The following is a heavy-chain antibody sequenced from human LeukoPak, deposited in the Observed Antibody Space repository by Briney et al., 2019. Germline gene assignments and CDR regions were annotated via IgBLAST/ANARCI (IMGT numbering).Heavy chain of an antibody. CDR1: GLTFSNAW. Sequence: GGSLRLSCAASGLTFSNAWMNWVRQAPGKGLEWVGRIKTKTDGGTTDYAAPVKGRFIILRDDSENTLYLQMNSLKTEDTAVYYCTTDFYDSSGYRNWGQGTLVTVSS. CDR2: IKTKTDGGTT. D-gene: IGHD3-22*01. J-gene: IGHJ4*02. CDR3: TTDFYDSSGYRN. V-gene: IGHV3-15*01.